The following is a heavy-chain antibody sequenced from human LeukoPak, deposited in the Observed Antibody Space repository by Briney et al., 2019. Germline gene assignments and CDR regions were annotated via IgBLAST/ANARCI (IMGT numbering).Heavy chain of an antibody. CDR2: IYWDDDK. D-gene: IGHD3-10*01. V-gene: IGHV2-5*02. Sequence: SGPTLVKPTQTLTLTCTFSGFSLTTRVVGVGWIRQPPGKALEWLSLIYWDDDKRYSPSLKSRLTIPKDTSKNQVVLTMTNMDPVDTATYYCAHSPYGSGTSRFYFDYWGQGTLVTVSS. J-gene: IGHJ4*02. CDR3: AHSPYGSGTSRFYFDY. CDR1: GFSLTTRVVG.